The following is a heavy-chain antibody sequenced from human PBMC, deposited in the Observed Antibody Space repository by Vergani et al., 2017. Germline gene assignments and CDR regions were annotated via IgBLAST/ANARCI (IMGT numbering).Heavy chain of an antibody. CDR2: IYYSGNI. J-gene: IGHJ5*02. V-gene: IGHV4-59*01. Sequence: QVQLQESGPGLVKPSETPSLTCTVSGGSISSYYWTWIRQPPGKGLEWIGYIYYSGNINYNPSLKSRVIISVDTSKNQFSLKLSSVTAADTAVYYCARERRSCSGGSCLDWFDPWGQGTLVTVSA. D-gene: IGHD2-15*01. CDR3: ARERRSCSGGSCLDWFDP. CDR1: GGSISSYY.